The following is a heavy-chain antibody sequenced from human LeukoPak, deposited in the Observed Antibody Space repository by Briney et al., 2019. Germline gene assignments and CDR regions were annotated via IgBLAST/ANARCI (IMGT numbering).Heavy chain of an antibody. CDR2: IYYNGNT. CDR3: ASGGSGSYYGKRIDY. CDR1: GGSISGYY. D-gene: IGHD3-10*01. J-gene: IGHJ4*02. V-gene: IGHV4-59*01. Sequence: IPSETLSLTCTVSGGSISGYYWIWIRQPPGKGLEWVGYIYYNGNTNYNPSLKSRVTISVDTSKSQFSLNLSSVTAADTAVYYCASGGSGSYYGKRIDYWGQGTLVTVSS.